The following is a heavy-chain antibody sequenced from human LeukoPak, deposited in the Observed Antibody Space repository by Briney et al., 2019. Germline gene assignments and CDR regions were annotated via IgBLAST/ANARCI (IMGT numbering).Heavy chain of an antibody. V-gene: IGHV3-23*01. CDR3: AKSASGSYYPPDY. J-gene: IGHJ4*02. CDR1: GFTFSSYA. Sequence: PGGSLTLSCAASGFTFSSYAMSWVRQAPGRGLEWVSAISGSGGSTYYADSVKGRFTISRDNSKNTLYLQMNSLRAEDTAVYYCAKSASGSYYPPDYWGQGTLVTVSS. CDR2: ISGSGGST. D-gene: IGHD1-26*01.